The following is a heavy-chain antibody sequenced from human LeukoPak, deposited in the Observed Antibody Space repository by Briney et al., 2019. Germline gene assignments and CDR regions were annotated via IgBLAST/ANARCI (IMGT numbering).Heavy chain of an antibody. CDR1: GFTFSSYW. D-gene: IGHD4-4*01. J-gene: IGHJ4*02. V-gene: IGHV3-74*01. Sequence: GGSLRLSCAASGFTFSSYWMHWVRQAPGKGLVWVSRINSDGSSTSYADSVKGRFTISRDNSKNTLYLQMNSLRAEDTAVYYCAKDRRYSNYVKYFDYWGQGTLVTVSS. CDR2: INSDGSST. CDR3: AKDRRYSNYVKYFDY.